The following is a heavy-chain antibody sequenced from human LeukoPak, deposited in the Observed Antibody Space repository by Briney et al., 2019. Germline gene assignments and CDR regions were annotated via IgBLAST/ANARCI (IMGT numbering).Heavy chain of an antibody. Sequence: GGPLRLSCAASGFTFSIYAMRWVRQAPGKGLEWVSAMTASDERTYYADSVKGRFSISRDNAKNTLYLQMTSLRVEDTAVYFCAKDFSGSYDYWGQGTLVTVSS. CDR1: GFTFSIYA. D-gene: IGHD1-26*01. CDR2: MTASDERT. J-gene: IGHJ4*02. CDR3: AKDFSGSYDY. V-gene: IGHV3-23*01.